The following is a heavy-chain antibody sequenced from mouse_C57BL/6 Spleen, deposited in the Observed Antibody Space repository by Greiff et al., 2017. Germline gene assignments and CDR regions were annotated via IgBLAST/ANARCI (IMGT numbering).Heavy chain of an antibody. Sequence: VQLQQSGAELVKPGASVKLSCTASGFNIKDYYMHWVKQRPEQGLEWIGRIDPEDGDTKYAPKFQGKATITADTSSNTAYLQLSSLTSEDTAVYYCARGYYGSRGYFDYWGQGTTLTVSS. D-gene: IGHD1-1*01. J-gene: IGHJ2*01. CDR3: ARGYYGSRGYFDY. CDR1: GFNIKDYY. V-gene: IGHV14-2*01. CDR2: IDPEDGDT.